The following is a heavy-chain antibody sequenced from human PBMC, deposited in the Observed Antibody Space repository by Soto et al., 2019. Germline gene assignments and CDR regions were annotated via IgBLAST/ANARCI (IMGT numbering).Heavy chain of an antibody. CDR3: ARVGVFCGGDCYAFDY. J-gene: IGHJ4*02. Sequence: ASLKVDCKSAGYTFTSYAMHWGRHTPGQRLEWMGWINAGNGNTKYSQKFQGRVTITRDTSASTAYMELSSLRSEDTAVYYCARVGVFCGGDCYAFDYWGRGTLVTVSS. V-gene: IGHV1-3*01. CDR1: GYTFTSYA. CDR2: INAGNGNT. D-gene: IGHD2-21*01.